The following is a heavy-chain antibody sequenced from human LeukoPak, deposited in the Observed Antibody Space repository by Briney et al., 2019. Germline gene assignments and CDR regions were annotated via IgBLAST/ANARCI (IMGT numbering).Heavy chain of an antibody. D-gene: IGHD6-13*01. V-gene: IGHV3-33*01. CDR2: IWYDGSNK. Sequence: YPGGSLRLSCAASGFIFSSYGTHWVRQAPGKGLEWVAVIWYDGSNKYYVDSVKGRFTISRDNTKNTLYLQMNSLRAEDTAVYYCARGTSRIAAAGYIDYWGQGTLVTVSS. J-gene: IGHJ4*02. CDR1: GFIFSSYG. CDR3: ARGTSRIAAAGYIDY.